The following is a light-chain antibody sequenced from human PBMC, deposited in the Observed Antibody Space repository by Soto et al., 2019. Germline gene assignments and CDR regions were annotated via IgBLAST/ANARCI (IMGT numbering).Light chain of an antibody. CDR2: GAS. J-gene: IGKJ5*01. CDR3: QYYSSSLSIT. CDR1: QSVRSTY. V-gene: IGKV3-20*01. Sequence: EIVLTQSPGILSLSPGERATLSCRASQSVRSTYLAWYRQKPGQAPRLLIHGASSRATGIPDRFSGSGSGTDFTLTISRLEPEDFAVYYCQYYSSSLSITFGQGTRLEIK.